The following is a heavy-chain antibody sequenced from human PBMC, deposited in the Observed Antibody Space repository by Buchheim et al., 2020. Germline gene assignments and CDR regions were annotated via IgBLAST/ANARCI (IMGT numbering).Heavy chain of an antibody. V-gene: IGHV4-4*02. J-gene: IGHJ5*02. CDR2: VYHIGST. CDR1: GGSISSSNW. CDR3: ARDRGTDNWFDP. D-gene: IGHD3-10*01. Sequence: QVQLQESGPGLVKPSGTLSLTCAVSGGSISSSNWWSWVRQPPGKGLEWIGEVYHIGSTKFNPALKSRVTISVHKAKNQFYLKLSSVTAADTAVYYCARDRGTDNWFDPWGQGTL.